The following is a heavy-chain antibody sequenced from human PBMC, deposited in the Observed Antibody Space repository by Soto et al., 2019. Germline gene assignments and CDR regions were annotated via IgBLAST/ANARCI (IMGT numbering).Heavy chain of an antibody. CDR1: GGSISSSSFH. D-gene: IGHD6-13*01. CDR3: ARRERAAGTDWWFDP. V-gene: IGHV4-39*01. J-gene: IGHJ5*02. CDR2: IYYSGST. Sequence: QLQLQESGPGLVKPSETLSLTCTVSGGSISSSSFHWGWIRQPPGKGLEWIGRIYYSGSTYYSPSLKSRVTVSVDTSKHQFSLKLSSVTAADTAVYYCARRERAAGTDWWFDPWGQGTLVTVSS.